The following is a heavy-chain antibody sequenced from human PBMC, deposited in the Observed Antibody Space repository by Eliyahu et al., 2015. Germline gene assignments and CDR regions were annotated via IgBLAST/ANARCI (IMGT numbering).Heavy chain of an antibody. CDR2: TYNPVNT. CDR1: GFSFTTYY. D-gene: IGHD3-10*01. V-gene: IGHV3-53*01. J-gene: IGHJ4*02. CDR3: ARVSPPTPEFLPRGVLDS. Sequence: EVQLVESGGGLIQPGGSLRLSCAGSGFSFTTYYMAWVRQAPEKGLEWVSLTYNPVNTYYADSVKGRFTVSSDPSRNTLSLQLDSLRVADTAVYYCARVSPPTPEFLPRGVLDSWGRGILVTVSS.